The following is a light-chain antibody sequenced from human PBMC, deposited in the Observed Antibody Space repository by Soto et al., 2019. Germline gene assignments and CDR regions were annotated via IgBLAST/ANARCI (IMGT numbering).Light chain of an antibody. CDR1: QSVTSSY. V-gene: IGKV3-20*01. J-gene: IGKJ1*01. CDR3: QQYGSSPTT. CDR2: GAS. Sequence: EIVLTQSPGTLSLSPGERATLSCRASQSVTSSYLAWWQQKPGQAPRLLIYGASSRATVIPDWFSGSGSGTDFTLTISRLEPEDFAVYFCQQYGSSPTTFGQGTKVEIK.